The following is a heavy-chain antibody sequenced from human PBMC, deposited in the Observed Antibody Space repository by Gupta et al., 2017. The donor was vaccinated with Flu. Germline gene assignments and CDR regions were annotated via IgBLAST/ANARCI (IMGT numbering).Heavy chain of an antibody. D-gene: IGHD2-2*02. J-gene: IGHJ2*01. CDR3: ARVNIVVVPAAIHWYFDL. CDR2: IRSSGSTI. Sequence: KGLEWGSYIRSSGSTIYYADSVKGRFTISRDNAKNSLYLQMNSLRAEDTAVYYCARVNIVVVPAAIHWYFDLWGRGTLVTVSS. V-gene: IGHV3-11*01.